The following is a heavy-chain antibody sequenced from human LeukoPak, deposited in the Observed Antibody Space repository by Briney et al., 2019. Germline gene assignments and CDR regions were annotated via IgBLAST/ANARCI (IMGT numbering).Heavy chain of an antibody. D-gene: IGHD3-3*01. Sequence: SETLSLTCSVSGGPINGVDYYWSWIRQPPGKGLEWIGHIYYSGSTYYNPSLESRVTISLDTSKSQFSLRLSSVTAADTAVYYRARVEKVFRFWGQGTLVTVSS. V-gene: IGHV4-30-4*01. J-gene: IGHJ4*02. CDR2: IYYSGST. CDR3: ARVEKVFRF. CDR1: GGPINGVDYY.